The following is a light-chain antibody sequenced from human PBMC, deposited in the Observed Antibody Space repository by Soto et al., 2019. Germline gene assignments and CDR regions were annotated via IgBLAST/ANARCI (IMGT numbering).Light chain of an antibody. CDR3: QQYGSSPEYT. V-gene: IGKV3-20*01. J-gene: IGKJ2*01. CDR2: GAS. CDR1: QSVSSSY. Sequence: EIVLTQYTGTLSLSPGERATLSCRASQSVSSSYLAWYQQKPGQAPRLLIYGASSRATGIPDRFSGSGSGTDFTLTISRLEPEDFAVYYCQQYGSSPEYTFGQGTKVDIK.